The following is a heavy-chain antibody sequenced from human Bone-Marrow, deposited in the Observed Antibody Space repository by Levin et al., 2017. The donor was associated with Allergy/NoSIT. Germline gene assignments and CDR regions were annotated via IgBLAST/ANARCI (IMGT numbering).Heavy chain of an antibody. CDR3: ARGVGGTGIQARFFCWFDP. J-gene: IGHJ5*02. CDR1: GYTFIGYY. D-gene: IGHD1-14*01. Sequence: GESLKISCKASGYTFIGYYMHWVRQAPGRGLEWMGLINPDNGGTYYAEKFQGRIAMIRDTSINTVYMELSRLTSDYTAVYFCARGVGGTGIQARFFCWFDPWGQGTLVSVSS. V-gene: IGHV1-2*02. CDR2: INPDNGGT.